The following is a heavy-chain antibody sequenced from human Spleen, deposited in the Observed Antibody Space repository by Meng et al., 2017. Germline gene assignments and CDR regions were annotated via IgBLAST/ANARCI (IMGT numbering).Heavy chain of an antibody. Sequence: GESLKISCAASGFTFSNYAMHWVRQAPGKGLEWVAFISDDGTNKYYANSVKGRFTISRDNSKNTLYLQMNSLRTEDTAVYYCARGPIVVAGRLGYWGQGTLVTVSS. CDR1: GFTFSNYA. J-gene: IGHJ4*02. V-gene: IGHV3-30*04. D-gene: IGHD6-19*01. CDR2: ISDDGTNK. CDR3: ARGPIVVAGRLGY.